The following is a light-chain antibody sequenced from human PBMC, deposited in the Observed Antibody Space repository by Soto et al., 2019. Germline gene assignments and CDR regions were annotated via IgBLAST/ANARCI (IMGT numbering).Light chain of an antibody. Sequence: DIVMTQSPDSLSVSLGERATINCKSSQTVFHTSYNKDFLAWYQQKAGQPPKLLFYWASTRESGVPARFSGGGSGTDFSLTISSLQPEDVAVYYCQQYYSSVTFGQGTKLESK. CDR2: WAS. CDR3: QQYYSSVT. V-gene: IGKV4-1*01. J-gene: IGKJ2*01. CDR1: QTVFHTSYNKDF.